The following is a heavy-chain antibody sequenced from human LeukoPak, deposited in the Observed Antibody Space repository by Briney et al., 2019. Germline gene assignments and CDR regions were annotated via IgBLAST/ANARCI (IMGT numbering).Heavy chain of an antibody. CDR3: ARVVVAATGLDY. CDR1: GYTFTSYD. J-gene: IGHJ4*02. V-gene: IGHV1-8*01. D-gene: IGHD2-15*01. CDR2: VNPNSGNT. Sequence: ASVKVSCKASGYTFTSYDINWVRQATGQGLEWMGWVNPNSGNTGYAQKFQGRVTMTRNTSISTAYMELSSLRSADTAVYYCARVVVAATGLDYWGQGTLVTVSS.